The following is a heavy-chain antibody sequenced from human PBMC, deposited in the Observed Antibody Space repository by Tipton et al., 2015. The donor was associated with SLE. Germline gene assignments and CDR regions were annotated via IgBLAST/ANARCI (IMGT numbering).Heavy chain of an antibody. V-gene: IGHV3-30*02. J-gene: IGHJ5*02. CDR3: ARGAEGLLVRKLQS. CDR2: IRYDGSNK. D-gene: IGHD3-3*01. CDR1: GFTFSSYG. Sequence: SLRLSCAASGFTFSSYGMHWVRQAPGKGLEWVAFIRYDGSNKYYADSVKGRFTISRDNSKNTLYLQVNSLRAEDTAVYYCARGAEGLLVRKLQSWARGTLVTLSS.